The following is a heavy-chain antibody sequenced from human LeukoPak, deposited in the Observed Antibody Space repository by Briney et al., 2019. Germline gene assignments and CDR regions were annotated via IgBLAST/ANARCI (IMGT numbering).Heavy chain of an antibody. D-gene: IGHD5-18*01. CDR3: ARDRRYSYGAHFDY. V-gene: IGHV4-34*01. Sequence: PSETLSLTCAVYGGSFSSSYWSWIRQPPGKGLEWIGEINHSGSTNYNPSLKSRVTISVDTSKNQFSLKLSSVTAADTAVYYCARDRRYSYGAHFDYWGQGTLVTVSS. CDR2: INHSGST. CDR1: GGSFSSSY. J-gene: IGHJ4*02.